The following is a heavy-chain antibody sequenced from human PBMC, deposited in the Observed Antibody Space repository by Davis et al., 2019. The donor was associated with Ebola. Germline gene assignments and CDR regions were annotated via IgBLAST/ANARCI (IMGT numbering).Heavy chain of an antibody. Sequence: MPSETLSLTCTASGGSISSYYWSWIRQPPGKGLEWIGYIYYSGSTNYNPSLKSRVTISVDTSKNQFSLKLSSVTAADTAVYYCARAPFFRPSIAVAGTVPYYFNYWGQGTLVTVSS. CDR1: GGSISSYY. CDR3: ARAPFFRPSIAVAGTVPYYFNY. J-gene: IGHJ4*02. CDR2: IYYSGST. D-gene: IGHD6-19*01. V-gene: IGHV4-59*01.